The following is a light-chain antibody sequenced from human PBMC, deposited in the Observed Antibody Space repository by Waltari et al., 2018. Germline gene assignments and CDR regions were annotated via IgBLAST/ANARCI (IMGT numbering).Light chain of an antibody. CDR3: QKYNDAPRT. V-gene: IGKV1-27*01. Sequence: DIQMTLSPSSLSASIGDRVTITCRASQGISNFLAWYQQKLGKVPKLLIYAASTLQSGVPSRFSGSGSGTDFTLTISSLQPEDVATYYCQKYNDAPRTFGQGTKVEIK. CDR1: QGISNF. CDR2: AAS. J-gene: IGKJ1*01.